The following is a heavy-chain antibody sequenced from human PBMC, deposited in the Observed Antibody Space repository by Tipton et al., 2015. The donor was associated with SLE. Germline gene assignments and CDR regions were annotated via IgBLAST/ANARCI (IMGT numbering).Heavy chain of an antibody. J-gene: IGHJ4*02. D-gene: IGHD6-19*01. CDR3: AREGYSSGCFDY. V-gene: IGHV3-33*01. CDR2: IWFDGTKE. CDR1: GFSLSPYG. Sequence: SLRLSCAASGFSLSPYGMHWFRQAPGKGLEWVAVIWFDGTKENYAESVKGRLTISRDDSKNSLYLQMNSLRAEDTAVYYCAREGYSSGCFDYWGQGTLVTVSS.